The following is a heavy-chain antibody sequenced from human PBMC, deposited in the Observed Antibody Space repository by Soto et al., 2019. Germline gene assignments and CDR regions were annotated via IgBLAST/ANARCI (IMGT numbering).Heavy chain of an antibody. CDR2: INPNTGGT. V-gene: IGHV1-2*02. CDR1: GYTFTGYY. Sequence: ASVKVSCKASGYTFTGYYVHWVRQAPGQGLEWMGWINPNTGGTNYAQTFQGRVTMARDTSTSTAYMELSRLRSDDTAVYYCARTLMLQKRPYYYYGMDVWGQGTTVTGS. CDR3: ARTLMLQKRPYYYYGMDV. J-gene: IGHJ6*02. D-gene: IGHD1-1*01.